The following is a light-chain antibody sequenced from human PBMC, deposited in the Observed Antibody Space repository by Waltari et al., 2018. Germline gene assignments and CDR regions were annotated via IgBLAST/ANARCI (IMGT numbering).Light chain of an antibody. Sequence: QSALPQPASVSGSSGQSITISCTGTSRDVGSYSLVSWYQQHPGKAPKLMIYEGSKRPSGVSNRFSGSKSGNTASLTISGLQAEDEADYYCCSYAGSSWVFGGGTKLTVL. J-gene: IGLJ3*02. CDR1: SRDVGSYSL. CDR2: EGS. V-gene: IGLV2-23*01. CDR3: CSYAGSSWV.